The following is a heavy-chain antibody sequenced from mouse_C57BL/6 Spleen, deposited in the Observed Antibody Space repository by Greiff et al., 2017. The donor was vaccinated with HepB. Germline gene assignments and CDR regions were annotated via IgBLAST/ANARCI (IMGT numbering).Heavy chain of an antibody. Sequence: EVMLVESEGGLVQPGSSMKLSCTASGFTFSDYYMAWVRQVPEKGLEWVANINYDGSSTYYLDSLKSRFIISRDNAKNILYLQMSSLKSEDTATYYCARGGGYGYRAMDYWGQGTSVTVSS. CDR3: ARGGGYGYRAMDY. CDR1: GFTFSDYY. J-gene: IGHJ4*01. V-gene: IGHV5-16*01. CDR2: INYDGSST. D-gene: IGHD2-2*01.